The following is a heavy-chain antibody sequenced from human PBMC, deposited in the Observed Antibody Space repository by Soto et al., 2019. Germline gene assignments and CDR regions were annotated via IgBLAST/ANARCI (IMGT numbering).Heavy chain of an antibody. CDR3: AKAPLTYDFWSGYFDY. CDR1: GFTFSSYA. D-gene: IGHD3-3*01. J-gene: IGHJ4*02. Sequence: QSGGSLRLSCAASGFTFSSYAMSWVRQAPGKGLEWVSAISGSGGSTYYADSVKGRFTISRDNSKNTLYLQMNSLRAEDTAVYYCAKAPLTYDFWSGYFDYWGQGTLVTVSS. CDR2: ISGSGGST. V-gene: IGHV3-23*01.